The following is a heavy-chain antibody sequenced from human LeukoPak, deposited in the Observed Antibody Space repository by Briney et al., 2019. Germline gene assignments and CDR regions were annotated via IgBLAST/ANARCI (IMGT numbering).Heavy chain of an antibody. CDR2: INHSGST. D-gene: IGHD3-22*01. CDR1: GGSFSGYY. Sequence: SETLSLTCAVYGGSFSGYYWSWIRQPPGKGLEWIGEINHSGSTNYNPSLKSRVTISVDTSKNQFSLKLSSVTAADTAAYYCARGYYDSSGYYHWGQGTLVTVSS. V-gene: IGHV4-34*01. CDR3: ARGYYDSSGYYH. J-gene: IGHJ5*02.